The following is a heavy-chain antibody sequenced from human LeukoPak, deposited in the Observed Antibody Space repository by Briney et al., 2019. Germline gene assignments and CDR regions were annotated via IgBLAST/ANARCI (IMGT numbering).Heavy chain of an antibody. CDR2: IKQDGSEK. Sequence: GGSLRLSCAACGFTFSSYWMSWVRQAPGKGLDWLANIKQDGSEKYYVDSVKGRFTISRDNAKNSLYLQMNSLRAEDTAVYYCARDRLRLGELSAFDYWGQGTLVTVSS. D-gene: IGHD3-16*02. CDR1: GFTFSSYW. V-gene: IGHV3-7*03. J-gene: IGHJ4*02. CDR3: ARDRLRLGELSAFDY.